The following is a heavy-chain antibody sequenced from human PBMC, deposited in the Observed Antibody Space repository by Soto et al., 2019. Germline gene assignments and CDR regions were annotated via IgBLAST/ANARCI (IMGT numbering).Heavy chain of an antibody. CDR2: ISSSGSTI. V-gene: IGHV3-11*01. CDR1: GFTFSDYY. Sequence: GSLRLSCAASGFTFSDYYMSWIRQAPGKGLEWVSYISSSGSTIYYADSVKGRFTISRDNAKNSLYLQMNSLRAEDTAVYYCARDKRGIAAAGTVAEYFQHWGQGTLVTVSS. CDR3: ARDKRGIAAAGTVAEYFQH. D-gene: IGHD6-13*01. J-gene: IGHJ1*01.